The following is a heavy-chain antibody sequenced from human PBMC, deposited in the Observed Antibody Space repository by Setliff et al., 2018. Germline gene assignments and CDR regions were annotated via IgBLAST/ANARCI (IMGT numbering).Heavy chain of an antibody. Sequence: PSETLSLTCTVSGGSVNSRYWSWIRQPPGKGLEWIGSAYYTGSTYYNPSLESRVTISVDTSKNLFSLRLTSVSAADTAVYYCATKGHQLVRFQWFDPWGQGQWSPSPQ. D-gene: IGHD2-2*01. CDR3: ATKGHQLVRFQWFDP. J-gene: IGHJ5*02. CDR1: GGSVNSRY. V-gene: IGHV4-59*04. CDR2: AYYTGST.